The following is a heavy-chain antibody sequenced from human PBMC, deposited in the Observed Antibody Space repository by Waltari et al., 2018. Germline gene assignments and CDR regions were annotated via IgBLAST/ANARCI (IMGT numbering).Heavy chain of an antibody. CDR3: ASTPRVFANYYYMDV. J-gene: IGHJ6*03. CDR1: GGTFSSYA. Sequence: QVQLVQSGAAVKKPGSSVQVSCKASGGTFSSYAISWVRQPPGQGLEWMGGIIPIFGTANYAQKFQGRVTITADESTSTAYMELSSLRSEDTAVYYCASTPRVFANYYYMDVWGKGTTVTVSS. D-gene: IGHD6-13*01. CDR2: IIPIFGTA. V-gene: IGHV1-69*12.